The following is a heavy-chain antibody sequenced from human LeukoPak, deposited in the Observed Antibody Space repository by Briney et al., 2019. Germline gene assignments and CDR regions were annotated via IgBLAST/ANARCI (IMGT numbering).Heavy chain of an antibody. J-gene: IGHJ4*02. D-gene: IGHD6-13*01. CDR1: GFTFSSYA. CDR2: ISYDGSNK. V-gene: IGHV3-30-3*01. CDR3: ARDEAIAAASNHFDY. Sequence: GRSLRLPCAASGFTFSSYAMHWVRQAPGKGLEWVAVISYDGSNKYYADSVKGRFTISRDNSKNTLYPQMNSLRAEDTAVYYCARDEAIAAASNHFDYWGQGTLVTVSS.